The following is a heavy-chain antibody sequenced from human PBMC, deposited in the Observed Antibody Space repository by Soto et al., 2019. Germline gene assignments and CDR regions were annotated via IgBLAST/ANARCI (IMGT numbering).Heavy chain of an antibody. V-gene: IGHV1-18*04. Sequence: ASVKVSCKASGYTFRRFGISWVRQAPGQGLEWMGRIIAYNNNTNYVQKLQGRVSMTTDTSTSTAYMELTSLTSDDTAVYYCAREVLALRGYPYYLDYWGHGTLVTV. CDR1: GYTFRRFG. CDR3: AREVLALRGYPYYLDY. D-gene: IGHD3-22*01. J-gene: IGHJ4*01. CDR2: IIAYNNNT.